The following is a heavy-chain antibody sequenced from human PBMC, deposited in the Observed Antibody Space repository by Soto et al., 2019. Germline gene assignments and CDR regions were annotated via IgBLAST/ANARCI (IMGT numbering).Heavy chain of an antibody. Sequence: GGLMRPPSAAFGFNFVGHAVLWVRQEPGKGLEWVSAISGSGGSTYYADSVKGRFTISRDNSKNTLYLQMNSLRAEDTAVYYCAKDGTAMAPDAFDIWGQGTMLTVSS. CDR2: ISGSGGST. CDR3: AKDGTAMAPDAFDI. J-gene: IGHJ3*02. V-gene: IGHV3-23*01. CDR1: GFNFVGHA. D-gene: IGHD5-18*01.